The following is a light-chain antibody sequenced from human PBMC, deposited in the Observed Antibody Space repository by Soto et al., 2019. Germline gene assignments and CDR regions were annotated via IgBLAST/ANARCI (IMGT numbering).Light chain of an antibody. CDR1: QSVSSKY. V-gene: IGKV3-20*01. CDR2: GTS. CDR3: QQSLNPKT. Sequence: IVFTQSPGTLSLSPGERATLSCRASQSVSSKYLAWYQQKPGQAPRVLIYGTSIRASGVPERFSGGGSGTDFTLTITRLEPEDFAVYYCQQSLNPKTFGQGTKVDIK. J-gene: IGKJ1*01.